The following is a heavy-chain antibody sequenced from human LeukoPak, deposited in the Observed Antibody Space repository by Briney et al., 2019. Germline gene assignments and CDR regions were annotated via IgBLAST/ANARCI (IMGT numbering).Heavy chain of an antibody. CDR1: GGSISSSNW. Sequence: LETLSLTCAVSGGSISSSNWWSWVRQPPGKGLEWIGEIYHSGSTNYNPSLKSRVTISVDTSKNQFSLKLSSVTAADTAVYYCAREEAGTGSCDYWGQGTLVTVSS. D-gene: IGHD3-10*01. CDR2: IYHSGST. J-gene: IGHJ4*02. V-gene: IGHV4-4*02. CDR3: AREEAGTGSCDY.